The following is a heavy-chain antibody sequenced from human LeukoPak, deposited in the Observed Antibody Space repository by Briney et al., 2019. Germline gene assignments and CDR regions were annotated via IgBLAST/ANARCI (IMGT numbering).Heavy chain of an antibody. D-gene: IGHD4-17*01. CDR1: GFTFSIYS. CDR3: ARGGTTVTPVEPYYFDY. J-gene: IGHJ4*02. V-gene: IGHV3-48*01. Sequence: GGSLRLSCAASGFTFSIYSMNWVRQAPGKGLEWVSYISSSSSTIYYADSVKGRFAISRDNAKNSLYLQMNSLRAEDTAVYYCARGGTTVTPVEPYYFDYWGQGTLVTVSS. CDR2: ISSSSSTI.